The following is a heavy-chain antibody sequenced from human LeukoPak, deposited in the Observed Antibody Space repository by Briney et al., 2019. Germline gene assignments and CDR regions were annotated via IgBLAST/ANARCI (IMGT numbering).Heavy chain of an antibody. Sequence: GESLKISCKDSGYSFTSYWIGWVRQMPGKGLEWMGIIYPGDSDTRYSPSFQGQVTISADKSISTAYLQWSSLKASDTAMYYCASRFGGYGSGNEGWFDPWGQGTLVTVSS. CDR3: ASRFGGYGSGNEGWFDP. CDR2: IYPGDSDT. V-gene: IGHV5-51*01. J-gene: IGHJ5*02. CDR1: GYSFTSYW. D-gene: IGHD3-10*01.